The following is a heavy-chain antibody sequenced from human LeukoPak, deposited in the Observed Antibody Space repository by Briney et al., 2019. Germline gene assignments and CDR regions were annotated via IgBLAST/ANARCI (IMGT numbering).Heavy chain of an antibody. CDR2: IYYSGST. J-gene: IGHJ4*02. V-gene: IGHV4-59*01. D-gene: IGHD3-22*01. CDR1: GGPISTYY. Sequence: PSETLSLTCTVSGGPISTYYWSWIRQPPGKGLEWIGYIYYSGSTNYNPSLKSRVTISVDTSKNQFSLKLSSVTAADTAVYYCARYYYDSSGFGPDYWGQGTLVTVSS. CDR3: ARYYYDSSGFGPDY.